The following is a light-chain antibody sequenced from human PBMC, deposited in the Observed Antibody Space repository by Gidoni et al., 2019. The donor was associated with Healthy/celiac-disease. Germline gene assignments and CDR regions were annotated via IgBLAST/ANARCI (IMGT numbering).Light chain of an antibody. CDR1: QSVSSN. CDR3: QQYNNWPPVLT. J-gene: IGKJ4*01. V-gene: IGKV3-15*01. Sequence: ELVLPQSPATLSVSPGERATLSCRASQSVSSNLAWYQQKPGQAPRLRIYGASTRATGIPAKFSGSGSGTEFTLTISSLQSEDFAVYYCQQYNNWPPVLTFGGGTK. CDR2: GAS.